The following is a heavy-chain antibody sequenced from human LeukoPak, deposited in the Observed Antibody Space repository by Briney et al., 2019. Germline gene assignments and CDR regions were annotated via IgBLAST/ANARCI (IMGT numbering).Heavy chain of an antibody. Sequence: ASVKVSCKASGGTFSSYAINWVRQAPGQGLEWMGRIIPIFDIANYAQKFQGRVTITADKSTSTAYMELSSLRSEDTAVYYCATDYYDRSGYLGSWGQGTLVTVSS. V-gene: IGHV1-69*04. CDR1: GGTFSSYA. CDR3: ATDYYDRSGYLGS. CDR2: IIPIFDIA. D-gene: IGHD3-22*01. J-gene: IGHJ5*02.